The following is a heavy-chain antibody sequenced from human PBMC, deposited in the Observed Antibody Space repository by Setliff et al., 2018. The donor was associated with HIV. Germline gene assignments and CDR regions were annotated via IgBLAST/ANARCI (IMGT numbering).Heavy chain of an antibody. D-gene: IGHD6-6*01. CDR1: GGSISSSNW. CDR3: TRGGGGARRVIGY. CDR2: INEDGTET. Sequence: PSETLSLTCAVSGGSISSSNWWSWVRQAPGKGLEWVANINEDGTETYYVDSVRGRSTISRDNANNSLYLQMNNLRADDTAVYYCTRGGGGARRVIGYWGQGALVTVSS. V-gene: IGHV3-7*01. J-gene: IGHJ4*02.